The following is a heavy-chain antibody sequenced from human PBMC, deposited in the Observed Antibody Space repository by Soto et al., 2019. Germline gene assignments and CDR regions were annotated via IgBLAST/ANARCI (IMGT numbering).Heavy chain of an antibody. V-gene: IGHV1-18*01. J-gene: IGHJ6*02. Sequence: QVQLVQSGVEVKKAGASVKVSCKASGYTFSSYGISWARQAPGQGLEWMGWISDYNGNTHYAQKFQGRLIMTTDTSTRKAYLALRGLRSDDTAVDFCAREGYYSGSGTYSPPRYYGMDVWGQGTTVTVSS. D-gene: IGHD3-10*01. CDR3: AREGYYSGSGTYSPPRYYGMDV. CDR2: ISDYNGNT. CDR1: GYTFSSYG.